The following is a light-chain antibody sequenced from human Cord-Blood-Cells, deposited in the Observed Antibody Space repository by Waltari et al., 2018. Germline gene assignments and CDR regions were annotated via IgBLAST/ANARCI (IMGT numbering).Light chain of an antibody. CDR3: QQYYSYPYT. J-gene: IGKJ2*01. CDR1: QGISSY. Sequence: IRMTQSPSSFAACTGDRVTITCRASQGISSYLAWYQQKPGKAPKLLIYAASILQSGVPSRFSGSGSGTDFTLTISCLQSEDFATYYCQQYYSYPYTFGQGTKLEIK. CDR2: AAS. V-gene: IGKV1-8*01.